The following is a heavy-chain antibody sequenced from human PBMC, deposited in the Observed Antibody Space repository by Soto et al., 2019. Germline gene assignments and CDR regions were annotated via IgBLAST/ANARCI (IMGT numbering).Heavy chain of an antibody. CDR3: ARTRGASFFDF. Sequence: SETLSLTCNVSGGSISGADYYWNWIRQHPGKGLEWIGYIFYSGTSYYNYNSSLKSRLFMSLDPPKNNFYLKLTSVTAADTAVYYCARTRGASFFDFWGPGTLVTVSS. CDR1: GGSISGADYY. CDR2: IFYSGTS. D-gene: IGHD1-26*01. V-gene: IGHV4-31*03. J-gene: IGHJ4*02.